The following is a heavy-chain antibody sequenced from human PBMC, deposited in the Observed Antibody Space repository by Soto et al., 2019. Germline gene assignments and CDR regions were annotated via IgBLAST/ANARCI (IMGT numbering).Heavy chain of an antibody. CDR3: VKDHLMNTVTTGGY. J-gene: IGHJ4*02. D-gene: IGHD4-17*01. Sequence: QVQLVESGGGVVQPGRSLRLSCAASGFSLSIYGMHWVRQAPGKGLEWVAVISYHGRDEYYADSVKGRFTISRDTSKNTLYLQMNTLRPEDTAVYYCVKDHLMNTVTTGGYWGQGTLVTVSS. V-gene: IGHV3-30*18. CDR2: ISYHGRDE. CDR1: GFSLSIYG.